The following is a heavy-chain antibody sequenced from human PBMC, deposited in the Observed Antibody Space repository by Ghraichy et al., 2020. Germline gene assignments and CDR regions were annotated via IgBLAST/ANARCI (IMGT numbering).Heavy chain of an antibody. Sequence: GRSLRLSCAASGFTFSSYAMHWVRQAPGKGLEWVAVISYDGSNKYYADSVKGRFTISRDNSKNTLYLQMNSLRAEDTAVYYCARGRRAVSTQDVIDYWGQGTLVTVSS. D-gene: IGHD2-8*01. CDR3: ARGRRAVSTQDVIDY. CDR2: ISYDGSNK. CDR1: GFTFSSYA. V-gene: IGHV3-30-3*01. J-gene: IGHJ4*02.